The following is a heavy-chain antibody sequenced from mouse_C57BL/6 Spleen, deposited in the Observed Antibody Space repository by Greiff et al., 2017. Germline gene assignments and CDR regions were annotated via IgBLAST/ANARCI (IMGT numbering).Heavy chain of an antibody. CDR3: AGTTVVANFDY. V-gene: IGHV3-6*01. CDR1: GYSITSGYY. D-gene: IGHD1-1*01. Sequence: EVQLQQSGPGLVKPSQSLSLTCSVTGYSITSGYYWNWIRQFPGNKLEWMGYISYDGSNNYNPSLKNRISITRDTSKNQFFLKLNSVTTEDTATYYCAGTTVVANFDYWGQGTTLTVSS. J-gene: IGHJ2*01. CDR2: ISYDGSN.